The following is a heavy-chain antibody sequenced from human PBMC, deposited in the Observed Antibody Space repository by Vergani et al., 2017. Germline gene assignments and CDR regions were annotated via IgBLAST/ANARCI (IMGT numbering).Heavy chain of an antibody. J-gene: IGHJ4*02. V-gene: IGHV1-69*06. CDR1: GGTFSSYA. Sequence: VSCKASGGTFSSYAISWVRQAPGQGLEWMGGIIPIFCTANYAQKFQGRVTITADKSTSTAYMELSSLRSEDTAVYYCARSPLRGVIAYYFDYWGQGTLVTVSS. CDR3: ARSPLRGVIAYYFDY. CDR2: IIPIFCTA. D-gene: IGHD3-10*01.